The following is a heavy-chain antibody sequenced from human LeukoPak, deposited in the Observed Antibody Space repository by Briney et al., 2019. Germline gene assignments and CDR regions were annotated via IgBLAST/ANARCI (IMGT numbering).Heavy chain of an antibody. J-gene: IGHJ4*02. CDR1: GGSVSSSDHY. CDR3: ARHHYVYRRPDY. V-gene: IGHV4-39*01. Sequence: AETLSLTCSVSGGSVSSSDHYWGWLRQPPGKRREWVGRIYHSGRTYYKPSLESRVTMSVDTSKNQFSLRLTSVTASDTAVYYCARHHYVYRRPDYWGQGTVVTVSS. D-gene: IGHD3-16*01. CDR2: IYHSGRT.